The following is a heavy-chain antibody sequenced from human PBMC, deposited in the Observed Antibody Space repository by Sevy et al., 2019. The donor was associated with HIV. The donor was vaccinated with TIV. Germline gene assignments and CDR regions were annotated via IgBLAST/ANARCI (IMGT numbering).Heavy chain of an antibody. Sequence: GGSLRLSCAASGFTVSSNYMSWVRQAPGKGLEWVSIIYGGGNTDSADSVRGRFTISRDNSKNTLYLQMNSLRVEDTAVYYCARGPQYGGSGYYSPFDNWGQGTLATVSS. J-gene: IGHJ4*02. D-gene: IGHD3-22*01. CDR1: GFTVSSNY. CDR3: ARGPQYGGSGYYSPFDN. V-gene: IGHV3-53*01. CDR2: IYGGGNT.